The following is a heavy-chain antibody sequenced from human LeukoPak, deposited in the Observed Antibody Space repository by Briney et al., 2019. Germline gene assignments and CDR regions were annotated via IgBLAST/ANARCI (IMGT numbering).Heavy chain of an antibody. CDR2: ISSSSSSI. V-gene: IGHV3-21*01. CDR3: ARGGVVVAASQFDY. J-gene: IGHJ4*02. CDR1: GFTFSSYS. Sequence: GGSLRLSCAASGFTFSSYSMSWVRQAPGKGLEWVSFISSSSSSIYYADSVKGRFTISRDNAKSSLYLQMNSLRAEDTAVYYCARGGVVVAASQFDYWGQGTLVTVSS. D-gene: IGHD2-15*01.